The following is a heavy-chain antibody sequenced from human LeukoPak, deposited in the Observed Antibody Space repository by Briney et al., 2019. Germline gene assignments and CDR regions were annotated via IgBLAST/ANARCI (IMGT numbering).Heavy chain of an antibody. CDR3: ARETYRYFDY. CDR2: INTNTGTP. Sequence: ASVKVSCKASGYTFTSYALNWVRQAPGQGLEWMGWINTNTGTPTYAQGFTGRFVFSLDTSVSTAYLRISSLKAEDTAVYYCARETYRYFDYWGQGTLVTVSS. J-gene: IGHJ4*02. V-gene: IGHV7-4-1*02. CDR1: GYTFTSYA. D-gene: IGHD3-16*01.